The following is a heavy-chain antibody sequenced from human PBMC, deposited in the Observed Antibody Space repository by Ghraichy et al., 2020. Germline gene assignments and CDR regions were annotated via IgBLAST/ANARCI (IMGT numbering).Heavy chain of an antibody. CDR2: IYYSGST. D-gene: IGHD6-6*01. J-gene: IGHJ3*02. V-gene: IGHV4-39*01. CDR3: ARPTHDSSSSGFSAFDI. CDR1: GGSISSSSYY. Sequence: GSLRLSCTVSGGSISSSSYYWGWIRQPPGKGLEWIGSIYYSGSTYYNPSLKSRVTISVDTSKNQFSLKLSSVTAADTAVYYCARPTHDSSSSGFSAFDIWGQGTMVTVSS.